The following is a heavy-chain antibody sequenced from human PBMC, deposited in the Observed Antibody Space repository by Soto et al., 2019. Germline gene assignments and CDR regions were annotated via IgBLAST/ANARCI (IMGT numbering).Heavy chain of an antibody. CDR2: IYYSGST. D-gene: IGHD3-22*01. CDR1: GGSISSSSYY. Sequence: SETLSLTCTVSGGSISSSSYYWGWIRQPPGKGLEWIGSIYYSGSTYYNPSLKSRVTISIDTSKNQFSLKLSSVTAADTAVYYCARGGANYYDSSGYYLGSGAFDIWGQGTMVTVSS. J-gene: IGHJ3*02. CDR3: ARGGANYYDSSGYYLGSGAFDI. V-gene: IGHV4-39*01.